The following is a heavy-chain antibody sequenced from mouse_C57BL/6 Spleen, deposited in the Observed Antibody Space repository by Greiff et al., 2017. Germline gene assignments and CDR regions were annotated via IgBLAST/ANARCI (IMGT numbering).Heavy chain of an antibody. CDR2: IDPSDSYT. CDR3: AREEEISLYFDY. CDR1: GYTFTSYW. V-gene: IGHV1-59*01. J-gene: IGHJ2*01. Sequence: QVQLQQPGAELVRPGTSVKLSCKASGYTFTSYWMHWVKQRPGQGLEWIGVIDPSDSYTNYNQKFKGKATLTVDTSSSTAYMQLSSLTSEDSAVYYGAREEEISLYFDYWGQGTTLTVSS.